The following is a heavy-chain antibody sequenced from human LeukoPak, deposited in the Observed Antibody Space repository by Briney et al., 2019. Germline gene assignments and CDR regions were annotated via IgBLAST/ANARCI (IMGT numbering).Heavy chain of an antibody. CDR3: ARVTVATILLDF. CDR1: GFTFSSYS. CDR2: ISSNGYI. D-gene: IGHD5-12*01. V-gene: IGHV3-21*01. Sequence: PGGSLRLSCAASGFTFSSYSMNWVRQAPGKGLEWVSSISSNGYIYYADSLKGRFTISRDNAKNSLFLQMNSLRAEDTAVYYCARVTVATILLDFWGQGTLVTVSS. J-gene: IGHJ4*02.